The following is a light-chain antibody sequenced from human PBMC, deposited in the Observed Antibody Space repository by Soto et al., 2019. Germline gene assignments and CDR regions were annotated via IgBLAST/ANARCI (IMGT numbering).Light chain of an antibody. J-gene: IGKJ1*01. V-gene: IGKV3-11*01. CDR3: QQRSTWPWT. CDR2: DAS. CDR1: QSVSNY. Sequence: EIVLTQSPATLSLSPGERATLSCRASQSVSNYLAWYQQKPGQAPRLLIYDASTRATGIPARFNGSRSGTDFTLTLSSLEPEDFAVYYCQQRSTWPWTFGQGTKVEVK.